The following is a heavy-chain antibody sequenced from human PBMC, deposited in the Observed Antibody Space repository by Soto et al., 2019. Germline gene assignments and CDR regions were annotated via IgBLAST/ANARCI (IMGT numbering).Heavy chain of an antibody. J-gene: IGHJ4*02. CDR2: FSAGGDYS. V-gene: IGHV3-23*01. D-gene: IGHD3-22*01. CDR3: AREARYDRGVYHYEGIDY. CDR1: GFSFSDYS. Sequence: EVQLLQSGGGLAQPGGSLTLSCAASGFSFSDYSMNWVRRAPGKGLEWVSAFSAGGDYSHYADSVKGRFTISRDNSKNTLFLQMNSLRAEDTARDYCAREARYDRGVYHYEGIDYWGQGTLVTVSS.